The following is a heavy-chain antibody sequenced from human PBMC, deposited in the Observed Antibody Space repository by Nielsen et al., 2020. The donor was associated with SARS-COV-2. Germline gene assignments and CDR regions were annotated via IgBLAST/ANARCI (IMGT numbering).Heavy chain of an antibody. J-gene: IGHJ6*02. CDR1: GFTFSDYY. Sequence: GESLKISCAASGFTFSDYYMSWIRQAPGKGLEWVSYISSSGSTIYYADSVKGRFTISRDNAKNTLYLQMNSLRAEDTAVYYCAKEGQWLVSLRMQEGYGMDVWGQGTTVTVSS. V-gene: IGHV3-11*01. D-gene: IGHD6-19*01. CDR3: AKEGQWLVSLRMQEGYGMDV. CDR2: ISSSGSTI.